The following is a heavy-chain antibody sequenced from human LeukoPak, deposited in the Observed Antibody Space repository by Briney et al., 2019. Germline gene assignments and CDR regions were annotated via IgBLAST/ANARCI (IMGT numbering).Heavy chain of an antibody. CDR1: GGSISSYY. CDR3: ARQIASAGTAGFDF. CDR2: IYCTGGT. D-gene: IGHD6-13*01. J-gene: IGHJ4*02. V-gene: IGHV4-4*07. Sequence: SETLSLTCTVSGGSISSYYWRWIRQPAGKGLEWIGRIYCTGGTNYNPSLKSRVTMSVDTSKNQCSLRLRSGTAADTAVYYCARQIASAGTAGFDFWGQGALGTVSS.